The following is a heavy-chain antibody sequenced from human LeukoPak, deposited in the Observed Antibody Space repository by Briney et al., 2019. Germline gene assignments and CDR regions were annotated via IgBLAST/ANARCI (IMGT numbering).Heavy chain of an antibody. V-gene: IGHV3-23*01. CDR2: ISGSGGST. CDR3: AKDQYDILTGRNYFDY. CDR1: GFTFSSYA. Sequence: GGSLRLSCAASGFTFSSYAMSWVRQAPGEGLEWVSAISGSGGSTYYADSVKGRFTISRDNSKNTLYLQMNSLRAEDTAVYYCAKDQYDILTGRNYFDYWGQGTLVTVSS. D-gene: IGHD3-9*01. J-gene: IGHJ4*02.